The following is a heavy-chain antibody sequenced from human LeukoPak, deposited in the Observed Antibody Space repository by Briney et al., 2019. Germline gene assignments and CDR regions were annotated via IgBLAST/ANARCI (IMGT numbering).Heavy chain of an antibody. J-gene: IGHJ4*02. CDR3: ARVGYDGTGYYSLGNY. D-gene: IGHD3-22*01. Sequence: GGSLRLSCAASGFTFGDYAMHWVRQVPGKGLEWVSGIDWNSDTIDYVDSVKGRFTISRDNAKNSLYLQMNSLRAEDTAVYYCARVGYDGTGYYSLGNYWGQGTLVSVSS. V-gene: IGHV3-9*01. CDR1: GFTFGDYA. CDR2: IDWNSDTI.